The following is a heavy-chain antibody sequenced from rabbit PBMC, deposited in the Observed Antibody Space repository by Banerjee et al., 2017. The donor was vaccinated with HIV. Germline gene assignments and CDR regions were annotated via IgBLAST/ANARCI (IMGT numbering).Heavy chain of an antibody. CDR3: ARDRADSSGYYFNL. D-gene: IGHD6-1*01. Sequence: QEQLVESGGGLVQPEGSLTLTCTASGFSFSSSYYMCWVRQAPGKGLEWIACVYDGSGGRTYYAKWAKGRFTISKTSSTTVTLQMTSLTAADTATYFCARDRADSSGYYFNLWGPGTLVTVS. CDR1: GFSFSSSYY. CDR2: VYDGSGGRT. J-gene: IGHJ4*01. V-gene: IGHV1S45*01.